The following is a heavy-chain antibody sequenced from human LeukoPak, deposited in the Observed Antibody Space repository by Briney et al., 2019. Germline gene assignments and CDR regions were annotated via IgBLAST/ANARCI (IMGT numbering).Heavy chain of an antibody. CDR1: GGSISSSSYY. J-gene: IGHJ6*03. CDR3: ARDLVEQLVPPGTYYYYMDV. Sequence: PSETLSLTCTVSGGSISSSSYYWGWIRQPPGKGLEWIGSIYHSGSTYYNPSLKSRVTISVDTSKNQFSLKLSSVTAADTAVYYCARDLVEQLVPPGTYYYYMDVWGKGTTVTVSS. V-gene: IGHV4-39*07. D-gene: IGHD6-6*01. CDR2: IYHSGST.